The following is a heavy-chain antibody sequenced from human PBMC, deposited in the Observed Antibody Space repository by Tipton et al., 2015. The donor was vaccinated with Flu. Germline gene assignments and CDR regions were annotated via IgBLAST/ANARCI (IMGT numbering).Heavy chain of an antibody. J-gene: IGHJ5*02. Sequence: PSLTCTVSGGSISSYYWSWIRQPPGKGLEWIGYIYYSGSTNYNPSLKSRVTISVDTSKNQFSLKLSSVTAADTAVYYCASTIVLGSIRWFDPWGQGTLVTVSS. CDR1: GGSISSYY. CDR2: IYYSGST. D-gene: IGHD2/OR15-2a*01. V-gene: IGHV4-59*01. CDR3: ASTIVLGSIRWFDP.